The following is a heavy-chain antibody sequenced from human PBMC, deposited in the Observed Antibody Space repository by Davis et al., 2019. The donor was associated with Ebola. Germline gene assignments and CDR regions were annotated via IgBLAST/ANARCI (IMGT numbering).Heavy chain of an antibody. CDR2: IYYSGST. CDR1: GGSISSSSYY. D-gene: IGHD4-17*01. Sequence: SETLSLTCTVSGGSISSSSYYWGWIRQPPGKGLEWIGSIYYSGSTYYNPSLKSRVTISVDTSKNQFSLKLSSVTAAATAVYYCARAATVTTNLNWFDPWGQGTLVTVSS. J-gene: IGHJ5*02. V-gene: IGHV4-39*07. CDR3: ARAATVTTNLNWFDP.